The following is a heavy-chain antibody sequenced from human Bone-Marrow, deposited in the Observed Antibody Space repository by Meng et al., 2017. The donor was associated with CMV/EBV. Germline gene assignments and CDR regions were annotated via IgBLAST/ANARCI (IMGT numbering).Heavy chain of an antibody. D-gene: IGHD2-2*02. CDR1: GYTFTSYG. CDR3: ARAGYCSGTSCYRVDLYYYGMDV. CDR2: ISAYNGNT. J-gene: IGHJ6*02. V-gene: IGHV1-18*01. Sequence: ASVKVSCKASGYTFTSYGISWVRQAPGQGLEWMGWISAYNGNTNYAQKLQGRVTMTTDTSTSTAYMELRSLRSDDTAAYYCARAGYCSGTSCYRVDLYYYGMDVWGQGTTVTVSS.